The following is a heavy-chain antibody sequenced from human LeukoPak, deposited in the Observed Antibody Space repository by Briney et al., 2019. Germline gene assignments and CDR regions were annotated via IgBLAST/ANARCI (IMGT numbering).Heavy chain of an antibody. CDR1: GGTFSSYA. D-gene: IGHD6-13*01. CDR2: IIPILGIA. J-gene: IGHJ4*02. Sequence: SVKVSCKASGGTFSSYAISWVRQAPGQGLEWMGRIIPILGIANYAQKFQGRVTITADKSASTAYMELSSLRSEDTAVYYCARVLDSIDYWGQGTLVTVSS. CDR3: ARVLDSIDY. V-gene: IGHV1-69*04.